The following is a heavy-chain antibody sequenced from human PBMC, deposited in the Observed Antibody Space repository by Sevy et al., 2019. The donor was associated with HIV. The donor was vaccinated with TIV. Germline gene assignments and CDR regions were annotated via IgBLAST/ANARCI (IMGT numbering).Heavy chain of an antibody. J-gene: IGHJ4*02. D-gene: IGHD3-22*01. CDR3: ARRVYDSSGYPQYYFDY. Sequence: GESLKISCKGSGYRFTSYWIGWVRQMSGKGLEWMGIVYPDDSDIRYSPSFQGQVTISADKSISTAYLQWSSLKASDTATYFCARRVYDSSGYPQYYFDYWGQGTLVTVSS. CDR2: VYPDDSDI. CDR1: GYRFTSYW. V-gene: IGHV5-51*01.